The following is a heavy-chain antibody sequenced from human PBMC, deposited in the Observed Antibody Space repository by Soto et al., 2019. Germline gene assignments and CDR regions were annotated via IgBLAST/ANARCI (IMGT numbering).Heavy chain of an antibody. J-gene: IGHJ6*02. CDR2: ISSIGDTI. Sequence: PGGSLRLSCAASGFAFSTFEMSWVRQAPGQGLEWLSYISSIGDTIYYADSVKGRFTIFRDNAKNSLFLQMNGLRDDDTAVYYCANQKIRFSVAGTLYGLGVWGQGTTVTVSS. CDR1: GFAFSTFE. CDR3: ANQKIRFSVAGTLYGLGV. D-gene: IGHD6-19*01. V-gene: IGHV3-48*03.